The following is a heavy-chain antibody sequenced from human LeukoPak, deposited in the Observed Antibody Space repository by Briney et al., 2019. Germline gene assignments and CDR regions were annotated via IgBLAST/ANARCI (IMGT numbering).Heavy chain of an antibody. D-gene: IGHD3-10*01. Sequence: SETLSLTCTVSGGSISSYYWSWIRQPPGKGLEWIGRIYTSGSTNYNPSLKSRVTISVDTSKNQFSLKLSSVTAADTAVYYCARDQRYYYGSGSYYNVFDYWGQGTLVTVSS. CDR3: ARDQRYYYGSGSYYNVFDY. V-gene: IGHV4-4*08. CDR1: GGSISSYY. CDR2: IYTSGST. J-gene: IGHJ4*02.